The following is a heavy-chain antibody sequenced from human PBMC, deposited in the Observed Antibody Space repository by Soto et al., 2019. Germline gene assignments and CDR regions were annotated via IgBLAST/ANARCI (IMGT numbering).Heavy chain of an antibody. Sequence: SETLSLTCTVSGGSISSSSYYWGWIRQPPGKGLEWIGSIYYSGSTYYNPSLKSRVTISVDTSKNQFSLKLSSVTAADTAVYYCVRLPRARYCSSTSCYDKPFDYWGQGTLVTVSS. D-gene: IGHD2-2*01. CDR2: IYYSGST. J-gene: IGHJ4*02. V-gene: IGHV4-39*01. CDR3: VRLPRARYCSSTSCYDKPFDY. CDR1: GGSISSSSYY.